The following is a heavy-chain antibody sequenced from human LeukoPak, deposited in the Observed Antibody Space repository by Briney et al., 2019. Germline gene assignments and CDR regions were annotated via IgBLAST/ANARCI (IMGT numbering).Heavy chain of an antibody. Sequence: GASVKVSCKASGYTFTSYDINWVRQATGQGLEWMGWMNPNSGNTGYAQKFQGRVTMTRNTSISTAYMELSSLRSEDTAVYYCASLIGDWPPHAFDIWGQGTMVTVSS. CDR1: GYTFTSYD. J-gene: IGHJ3*02. CDR3: ASLIGDWPPHAFDI. D-gene: IGHD3/OR15-3a*01. V-gene: IGHV1-8*01. CDR2: MNPNSGNT.